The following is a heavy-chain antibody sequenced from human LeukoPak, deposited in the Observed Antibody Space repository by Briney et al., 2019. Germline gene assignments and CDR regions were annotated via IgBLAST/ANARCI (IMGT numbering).Heavy chain of an antibody. J-gene: IGHJ4*02. CDR2: ISGSGGST. V-gene: IGHV3-23*01. Sequence: GGSLRLSCAASGFIFSSYAMSWVRQAPGKGLEWVSGISGSGGSTYYADSVKSQFTISRDNSKNTLYLQMNSLRAEDTAVYYCAKAPGLVPAAPVDYWGQGTLVTVSS. D-gene: IGHD2-2*01. CDR3: AKAPGLVPAAPVDY. CDR1: GFIFSSYA.